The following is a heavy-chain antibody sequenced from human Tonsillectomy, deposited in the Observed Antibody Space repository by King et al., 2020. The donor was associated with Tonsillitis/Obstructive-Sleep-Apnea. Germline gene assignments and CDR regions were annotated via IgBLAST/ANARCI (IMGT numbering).Heavy chain of an antibody. J-gene: IGHJ6*03. Sequence: ITLKESGPTLVKPTQTLTLTCTFSGFSLSTSGVGVGWIRQPPGKALEWLALIYWDDDKRYSPSLKSRLTITKDTSKNQVVLTMTNMDPVDTATYSCAHSRAPDCSSTTCYGYYYYYMDGWGKGTTVTVSS. CDR1: GFSLSTSGVG. CDR3: AHSRAPDCSSTTCYGYYYYYMDG. D-gene: IGHD2-2*01. CDR2: IYWDDDK. V-gene: IGHV2-5*02.